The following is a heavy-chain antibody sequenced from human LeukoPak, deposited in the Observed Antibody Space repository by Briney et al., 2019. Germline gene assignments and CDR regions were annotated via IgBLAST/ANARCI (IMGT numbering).Heavy chain of an antibody. D-gene: IGHD6-6*01. Sequence: SETLSLTCTVSGASISRSYWIWIRQTPGKGLEWMGYLAYTGISTYNPSLKSRVTISVDTSKNQFSLKLSSVTAADTAVYYCARVPLSSSSGYFDYWGQGTLVTVSS. J-gene: IGHJ4*02. CDR1: GASISRSY. CDR3: ARVPLSSSSGYFDY. V-gene: IGHV4-59*12. CDR2: LAYTGIS.